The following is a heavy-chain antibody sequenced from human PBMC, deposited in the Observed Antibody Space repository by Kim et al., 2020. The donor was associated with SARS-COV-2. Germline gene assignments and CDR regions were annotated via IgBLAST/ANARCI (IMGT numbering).Heavy chain of an antibody. CDR3: ASSPTRGHFDY. CDR1: GGSISSSSYY. Sequence: SETLSLTCTVSGGSISSSSYYWGWIRQPPGKGLEWIGSIYYSGSTYYNPSLKSRVTISVDTSKNQFSLKLSSVTAADTAVYYCASSPTRGHFDYWGQGTLVTVSS. J-gene: IGHJ4*02. V-gene: IGHV4-39*01. CDR2: IYYSGST. D-gene: IGHD3-10*01.